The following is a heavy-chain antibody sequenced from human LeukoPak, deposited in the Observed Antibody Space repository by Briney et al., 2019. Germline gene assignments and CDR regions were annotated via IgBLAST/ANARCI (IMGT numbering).Heavy chain of an antibody. CDR2: INPNSGGT. Sequence: ASVKVSCKASGYTFTGYYMHWVRQAPGQGLEWMGWINPNSGGTNYAQKFQGRVTMTRDTSISTAYTELSGLRSDDTAVYYCARYPYIAARPRGYFQHWGQGTLVTVSS. CDR3: ARYPYIAARPRGYFQH. J-gene: IGHJ1*01. V-gene: IGHV1-2*02. CDR1: GYTFTGYY. D-gene: IGHD6-6*01.